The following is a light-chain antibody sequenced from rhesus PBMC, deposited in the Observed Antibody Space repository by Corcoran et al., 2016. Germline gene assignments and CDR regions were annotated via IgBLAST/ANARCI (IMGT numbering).Light chain of an antibody. CDR2: GAS. J-gene: IGKJ4*01. Sequence: EIVMTQSPATLALSPGERATLSCRASQSVSSYLAWYQPKPGQAPRLLIYGASSRATGIPDRFSGSGSGTEFTLTISSLEPEDVGVYFCLQSSNWPLTFGGGAKVELK. CDR1: QSVSSY. V-gene: IGKV3-24*04. CDR3: LQSSNWPLT.